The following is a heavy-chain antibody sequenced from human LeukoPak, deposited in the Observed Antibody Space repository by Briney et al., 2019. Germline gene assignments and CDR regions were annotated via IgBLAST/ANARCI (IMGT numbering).Heavy chain of an antibody. Sequence: PGGSLRLSCAASGFTFSNYNMNWVRQAPGKGLEWVSFIYSGGNTHYSDSVTGRFTISRDNSKNTLYLQMNSLRAEDTAIYYCARRAGEYSHPYDYWGQGTLVTVSS. D-gene: IGHD2-15*01. CDR3: ARRAGEYSHPYDY. CDR1: GFTFSNYN. CDR2: IYSGGNT. J-gene: IGHJ4*02. V-gene: IGHV3-53*01.